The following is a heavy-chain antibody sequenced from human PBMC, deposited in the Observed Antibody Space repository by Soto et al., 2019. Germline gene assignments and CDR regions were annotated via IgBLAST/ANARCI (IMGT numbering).Heavy chain of an antibody. Sequence: PGGSLRLSCAASGFSFSNAWMNWVRQAPGKGLEWVGRIRSQVDGGTTDNAAPVKGRFTISRDDSKNTLYLQMDSLQIEDTAVYYCTASNSGSFSDHWGQGTPVTVSS. D-gene: IGHD1-26*01. CDR2: IRSQVDGGTT. CDR3: TASNSGSFSDH. J-gene: IGHJ4*02. V-gene: IGHV3-15*07. CDR1: GFSFSNAW.